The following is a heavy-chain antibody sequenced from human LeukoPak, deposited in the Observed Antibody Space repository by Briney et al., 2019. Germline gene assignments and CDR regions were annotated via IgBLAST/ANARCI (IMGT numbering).Heavy chain of an antibody. CDR3: ARQKSGSYGLFDY. V-gene: IGHV4-39*01. Sequence: SETLSLTCTVSGGSISSSSHYWGWIRQPPGKGLEWIGSIYYSGSTYYNPSLKSRVTISVDTSKNQFSLKLSSVTAADTSVYYCARQKSGSYGLFDYWGQGTLVIVSS. CDR1: GGSISSSSHY. D-gene: IGHD1-26*01. J-gene: IGHJ4*02. CDR2: IYYSGST.